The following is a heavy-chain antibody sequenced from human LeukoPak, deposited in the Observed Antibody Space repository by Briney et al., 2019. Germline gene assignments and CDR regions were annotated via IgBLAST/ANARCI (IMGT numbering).Heavy chain of an antibody. V-gene: IGHV4-59*01. CDR2: IYYSGST. J-gene: IGHJ4*02. Sequence: SETLSLTCTVPGGSISSYYWSWIRQPPGKGLEWIGYIYYSGSTNYNPSLKSRVTISVDTSKNQFSLKLSSVTAADTAVYYCARAEGSGSYYKFPFDYWGQGTLVTVSS. CDR3: ARAEGSGSYYKFPFDY. CDR1: GGSISSYY. D-gene: IGHD3-10*01.